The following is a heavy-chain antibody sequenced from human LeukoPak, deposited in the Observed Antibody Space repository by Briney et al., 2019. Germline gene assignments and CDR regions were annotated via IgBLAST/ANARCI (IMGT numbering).Heavy chain of an antibody. CDR3: ARGTLYCSSTSCLKYYFDY. CDR2: IYTSGST. D-gene: IGHD2-2*01. Sequence: SQTLSLTCTVSGGSISSGSYYWSWIRQPAGKGLEWIGRIYTSGSTNYNPSLKSRVTIPVDTSKNQFSLKLSSVTAADTAVYYCARGTLYCSSTSCLKYYFDYWGQGTLVTVSS. J-gene: IGHJ4*02. CDR1: GGSISSGSYY. V-gene: IGHV4-61*02.